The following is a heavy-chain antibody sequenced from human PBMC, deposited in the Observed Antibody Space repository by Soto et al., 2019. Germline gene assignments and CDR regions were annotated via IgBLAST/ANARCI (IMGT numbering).Heavy chain of an antibody. CDR3: ARGPSRRIFRTSYGMDV. Sequence: SVKESCKACGGPFSSYAISWVRQAPGQGLEWMGGIIPIFGTANYAQKFQGRVTITADKSTSTAYMELSSLRSEDTAVYYCARGPSRRIFRTSYGMDVWGQGTTVTVSS. CDR1: GGPFSSYA. V-gene: IGHV1-69*06. CDR2: IIPIFGTA. J-gene: IGHJ6*02. D-gene: IGHD2-15*01.